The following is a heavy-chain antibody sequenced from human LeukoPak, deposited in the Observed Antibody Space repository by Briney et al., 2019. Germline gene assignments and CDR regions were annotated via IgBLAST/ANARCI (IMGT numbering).Heavy chain of an antibody. Sequence: GGSLRLSCAASGFTFSSYWMSWVRQAPGKGLEWVANIKQDGSEKYYVDSVKGRFTISRDNAKNSLYLQMNSLRAEDTAVYYCARDPGFGELTFDYWGQGTLVTVSS. CDR1: GFTFSSYW. D-gene: IGHD3-10*01. J-gene: IGHJ4*02. V-gene: IGHV3-7*03. CDR3: ARDPGFGELTFDY. CDR2: IKQDGSEK.